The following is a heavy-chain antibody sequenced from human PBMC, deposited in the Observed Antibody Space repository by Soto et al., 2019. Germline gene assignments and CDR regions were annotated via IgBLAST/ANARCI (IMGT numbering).Heavy chain of an antibody. CDR2: IYYSGST. Sequence: QVQLQESGPGLVKPSQTLSLTRTVSGGSISSGDYYWSWIRQPPGKGLEWIGYIYYSGSTYYNPSLKSRVXXXVXXSKNQFSLKLSSVTAADTAVYYCAIERPDGARLDPWGQGTLVTVSS. J-gene: IGHJ5*02. CDR3: AIERPDGARLDP. CDR1: GGSISSGDYY. D-gene: IGHD6-6*01. V-gene: IGHV4-30-4*01.